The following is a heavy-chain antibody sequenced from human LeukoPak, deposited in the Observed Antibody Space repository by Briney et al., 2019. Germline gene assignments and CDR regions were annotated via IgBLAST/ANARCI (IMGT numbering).Heavy chain of an antibody. Sequence: SETLSLTCTVSGGSISSSSYYWGWIRQPPGKGLEWIGSIYYSGSTYYNPSLKSRVTISVDTSKNQFSLKLSSVTAADTAVYYCARDQGYSYGYFDYWGQGTLVTVSS. CDR1: GGSISSSSYY. J-gene: IGHJ4*02. CDR2: IYYSGST. D-gene: IGHD5-18*01. CDR3: ARDQGYSYGYFDY. V-gene: IGHV4-39*07.